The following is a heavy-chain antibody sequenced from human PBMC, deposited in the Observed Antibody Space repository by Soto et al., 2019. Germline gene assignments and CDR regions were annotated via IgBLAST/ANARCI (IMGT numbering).Heavy chain of an antibody. CDR1: GYTFTSYG. D-gene: IGHD3-9*01. Sequence: QVQLVQSGAEVKKPGASVKVSCKASGYTFTSYGISWVRQAPGQGLEWMGWISAYNGNTNYAQKLQGRVTMTTDTFTSPAYMELRSLRSDDTAVYYCARGYYAILTGYYTVAFDYWGQGTLVTVSS. CDR2: ISAYNGNT. J-gene: IGHJ4*02. CDR3: ARGYYAILTGYYTVAFDY. V-gene: IGHV1-18*01.